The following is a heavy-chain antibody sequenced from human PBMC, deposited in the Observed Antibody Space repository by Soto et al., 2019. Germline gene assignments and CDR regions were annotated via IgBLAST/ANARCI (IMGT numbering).Heavy chain of an antibody. J-gene: IGHJ4*02. V-gene: IGHV1-58*01. CDR3: AAVPGDFDC. CDR2: IVVANGNT. Sequence: SVKVSCKASGFTFTSSSVQWVRQARGQRLEWIGWIVVANGNTKYAERFQERVTFTRDVSTSTAYMELSSLRFEDTAMYYCAAVPGDFDCWGQGTLVTVSS. CDR1: GFTFTSSS. D-gene: IGHD1-1*01.